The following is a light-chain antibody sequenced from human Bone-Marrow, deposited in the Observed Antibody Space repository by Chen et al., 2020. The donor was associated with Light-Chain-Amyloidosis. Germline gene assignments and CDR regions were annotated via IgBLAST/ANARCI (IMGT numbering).Light chain of an antibody. J-gene: IGLJ2*01. V-gene: IGLV2-14*03. CDR2: DVS. CDR1: TSDVGAYDY. CDR3: SSYTSTYTVL. Sequence: QSALTQPASVSESPGQSITISCTGTTSDVGAYDYFSWYQQHPGQAPTLIIHDVSNRPSGVSDRFSGSKSDNTASLTISGLQAEDEADYYCSSYTSTYTVLFGGGTKLTVL.